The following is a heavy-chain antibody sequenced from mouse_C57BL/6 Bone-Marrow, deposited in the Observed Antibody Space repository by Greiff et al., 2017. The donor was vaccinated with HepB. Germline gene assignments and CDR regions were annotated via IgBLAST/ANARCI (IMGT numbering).Heavy chain of an antibody. J-gene: IGHJ1*03. CDR2: ISGGGGNT. D-gene: IGHD2-1*01. CDR3: ARHDYGNYVGYFDV. V-gene: IGHV5-9*01. Sequence: EVQLVESGGGLVKPGGSLKLSCAASGFTFSSYTMSWVRQTPEKRLEWVATISGGGGNTYYPDSVKGRFTISRDNAKNTLYLQMSSLRSEDTALYYCARHDYGNYVGYFDVWGTGTTVTVSS. CDR1: GFTFSSYT.